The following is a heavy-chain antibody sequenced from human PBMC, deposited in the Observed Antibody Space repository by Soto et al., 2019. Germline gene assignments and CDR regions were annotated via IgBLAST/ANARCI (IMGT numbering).Heavy chain of an antibody. J-gene: IGHJ6*02. V-gene: IGHV1-69*13. CDR3: ASPMKLAGDYYYGMDV. Sequence: PVKVSCKSSGYTFTGYYMHWVRQAPGQGLEWMGGIIPIFGTANYAQKFQGRVTITADESTSTAYMELSSLRSEDTAVYYCASPMKLAGDYYYGMDVWGQGTTVNVSS. CDR2: IIPIFGTA. D-gene: IGHD6-6*01. CDR1: GYTFTGYY.